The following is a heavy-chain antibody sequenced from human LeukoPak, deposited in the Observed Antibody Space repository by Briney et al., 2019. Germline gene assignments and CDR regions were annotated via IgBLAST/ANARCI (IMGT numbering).Heavy chain of an antibody. CDR1: GGSISSYY. D-gene: IGHD3-10*01. V-gene: IGHV4-59*01. CDR2: IYYSGST. Sequence: SETLSLTCTVSGGSISSYYWSWIRQPPGKGLEWIGYIYYSGSTNYNPSLKSRVAISVDTSKNQFSLKLSSVTAADTAVYYCARDRYYHGSGRPPYYYGMDVWGQGTTVTVSS. J-gene: IGHJ6*02. CDR3: ARDRYYHGSGRPPYYYGMDV.